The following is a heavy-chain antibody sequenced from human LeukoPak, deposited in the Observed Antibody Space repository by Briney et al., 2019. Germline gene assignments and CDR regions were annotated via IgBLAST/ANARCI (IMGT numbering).Heavy chain of an antibody. V-gene: IGHV3-15*04. CDR3: TTDEDWNYARKDV. Sequence: GGSLRLSCAASGFTFSNAWMSWVRQVPGRGLEWVGQIVSKIDGGTTDYAAPVKGRFTISRDDSKSTLYLQMNSLKIEDTAVYYCTTDEDWNYARKDVWGQGATVIVSS. CDR1: GFTFSNAW. CDR2: IVSKIDGGTT. D-gene: IGHD1-7*01. J-gene: IGHJ6*02.